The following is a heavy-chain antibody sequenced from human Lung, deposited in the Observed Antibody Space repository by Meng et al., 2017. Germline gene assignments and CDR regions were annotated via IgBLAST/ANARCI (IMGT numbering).Heavy chain of an antibody. Sequence: QWQLGEVGGGVVQPGRSLRPSCAASGFTLSSYGMHWVRQAPGKGLEWVAVIWYDGSNKYYADSVKGRFTISRDNSKNTLYLQMNSLRAEDTAVYYCARGGWYSSSSRVDYWGQGTLVTVSS. CDR2: IWYDGSNK. CDR3: ARGGWYSSSSRVDY. J-gene: IGHJ4*02. CDR1: GFTLSSYG. V-gene: IGHV3-33*01. D-gene: IGHD6-13*01.